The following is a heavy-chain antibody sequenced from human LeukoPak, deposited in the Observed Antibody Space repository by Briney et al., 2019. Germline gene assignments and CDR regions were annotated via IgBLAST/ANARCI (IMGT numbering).Heavy chain of an antibody. J-gene: IGHJ6*03. Sequence: GGSLRLSCAASGFIFSDYYMSWIRQAPGKGLEWVSYISSSGSSIYYADSVKGRFTISRDNAKDSLYLQMNSLRAEDTAVYYCARGFRLYYYYYHMDVWGKGTTVTVSS. V-gene: IGHV3-11*04. CDR1: GFIFSDYY. CDR2: ISSSGSSI. CDR3: ARGFRLYYYYYHMDV.